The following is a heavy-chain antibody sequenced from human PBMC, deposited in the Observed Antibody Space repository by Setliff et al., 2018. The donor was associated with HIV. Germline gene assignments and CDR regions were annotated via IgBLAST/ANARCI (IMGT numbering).Heavy chain of an antibody. D-gene: IGHD3-10*01. CDR3: VRRVSHGSQPSYFDY. J-gene: IGHJ4*02. CDR1: GGPLNSRNW. CDR2: VLHSGSA. V-gene: IGHV4-4*02. Sequence: PSETLSLTCAVSGGPLNSRNWWSWVRQPPGKGLEWIGEVLHSGSANSNASLRSRVMISVDTSKNQFSLKLNSVTAADTAVYFCVRRVSHGSQPSYFDYWGQGTLVTVSS.